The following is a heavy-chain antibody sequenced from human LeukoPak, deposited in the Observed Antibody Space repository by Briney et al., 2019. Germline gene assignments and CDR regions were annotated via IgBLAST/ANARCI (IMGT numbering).Heavy chain of an antibody. Sequence: PGGSLRLSCAASGFTFSSYTMNWVRQAPGKGLEWVSAIGTAGDTYYPGSVKGRFTISRENAKNSLYLQMNSLRAGDTAVYYCARDDSSGYYSPFDYWGQGTLVTVSS. CDR3: ARDDSSGYYSPFDY. V-gene: IGHV3-13*01. D-gene: IGHD3-22*01. J-gene: IGHJ4*02. CDR2: IGTAGDT. CDR1: GFTFSSYT.